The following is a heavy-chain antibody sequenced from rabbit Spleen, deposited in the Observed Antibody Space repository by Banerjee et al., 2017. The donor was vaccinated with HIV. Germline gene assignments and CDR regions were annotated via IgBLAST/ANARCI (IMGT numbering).Heavy chain of an antibody. CDR1: GVSFSGSSY. CDR2: INASTGKP. V-gene: IGHV1S45*01. Sequence: QEQLVESGGGLVQPEGSLTLTCKASGVSFSGSSYMSWVRQAPGKGLQWIACINASTGKPVYATWASGRFTISRTSSTTVTLRMTSLTAADRATYFCARDLVGVIGWNFYLWGPGTLVTVS. CDR3: ARDLVGVIGWNFYL. D-gene: IGHD2-1*01. J-gene: IGHJ4*01.